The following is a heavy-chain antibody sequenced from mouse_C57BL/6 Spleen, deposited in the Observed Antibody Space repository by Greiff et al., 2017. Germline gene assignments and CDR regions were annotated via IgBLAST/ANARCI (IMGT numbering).Heavy chain of an antibody. V-gene: IGHV1-64*01. CDR3: ARSGDYLAWFAY. J-gene: IGHJ3*01. D-gene: IGHD2-4*01. CDR1: GYTFTSYW. Sequence: QVQLQQPGAELVKPGASVKLSCKASGYTFTSYWMHWVKQRPGQGLEWIGMIHPNSGSTNYNEKFKSKATLTVDKSSSTAYMQLSSLTSEDSAVYYCARSGDYLAWFAYGGQGTLVTVSA. CDR2: IHPNSGST.